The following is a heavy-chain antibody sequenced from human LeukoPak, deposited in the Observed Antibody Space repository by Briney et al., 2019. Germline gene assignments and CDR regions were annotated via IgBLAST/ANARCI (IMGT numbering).Heavy chain of an antibody. V-gene: IGHV3-30*18. CDR1: GFTFSSSG. Sequence: PGRSLRLSCAASGFTFSSSGMHWVRQTPGKGLEWVAVISYDGSNKYYADSVKGRFTISRDNSKNTLYLQMNSVRAEETAGYYCAKDRAAGYCSGGNGQHYFDYWGQGTLVTVSS. D-gene: IGHD2-15*01. CDR2: ISYDGSNK. J-gene: IGHJ4*02. CDR3: AKDRAAGYCSGGNGQHYFDY.